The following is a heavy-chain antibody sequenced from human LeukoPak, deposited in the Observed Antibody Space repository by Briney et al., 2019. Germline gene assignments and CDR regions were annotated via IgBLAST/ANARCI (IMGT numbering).Heavy chain of an antibody. V-gene: IGHV3-11*01. CDR2: ISSSGSTI. J-gene: IGHJ4*02. CDR3: ARGKYSFDY. Sequence: KPGGSLRLSCAASGFTFSDSYMSWIRQAPGKGLEYIPYISSSGSTICYAHSVKGRFTLSRDNAKKSLSMEMNSLRAEDKAVYYCARGKYSFDYWGQGTLVTVSS. CDR1: GFTFSDSY.